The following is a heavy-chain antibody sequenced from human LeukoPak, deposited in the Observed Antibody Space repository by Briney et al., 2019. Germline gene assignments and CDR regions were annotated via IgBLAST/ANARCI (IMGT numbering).Heavy chain of an antibody. CDR1: GYTYTKSW. D-gene: IGHD2-2*02. CDR3: ARQGCTTRSCHTIDY. Sequence: GESLKISCKGSGYTYTKSWIAWVRQMPGKGLELMGIIYPVDSETRYRPSFQGQVTISVDKSISTAYLQWSSLKASDTATYYCARQGCTTRSCHTIDYWGQGTLVTVSS. J-gene: IGHJ4*02. V-gene: IGHV5-51*01. CDR2: IYPVDSET.